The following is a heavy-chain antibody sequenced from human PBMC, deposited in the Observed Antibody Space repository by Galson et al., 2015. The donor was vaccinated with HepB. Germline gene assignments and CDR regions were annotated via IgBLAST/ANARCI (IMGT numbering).Heavy chain of an antibody. CDR1: GFTFSSYA. CDR2: ISGSGGGT. D-gene: IGHD3-3*01. CDR3: AKDFLIFGVVMNPDY. Sequence: SLRLSCAASGFTFSSYAMSWVRQAPGKGLEWVSAISGSGGGTYYADSVKGRFTISRDNSKNTLYLQMNSLRAEDTAVYYCAKDFLIFGVVMNPDYWGQGTLVTVSS. V-gene: IGHV3-23*01. J-gene: IGHJ4*02.